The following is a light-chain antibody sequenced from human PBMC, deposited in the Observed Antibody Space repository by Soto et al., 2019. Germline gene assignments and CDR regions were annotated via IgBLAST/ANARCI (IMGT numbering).Light chain of an antibody. CDR2: GAS. CDR1: QSVSSSY. V-gene: IGKV3-20*01. J-gene: IGKJ1*01. CDR3: QQYGSSPRT. Sequence: IVLTQSAGALSLSPGESATLSCRSSQSVSSSYLAWYQQKPGQAPRPLIYGASSRATGIPDRFSGSGSGTDCTLTISRLEPEDVAVYYCQQYGSSPRTLGQGTKVDIK.